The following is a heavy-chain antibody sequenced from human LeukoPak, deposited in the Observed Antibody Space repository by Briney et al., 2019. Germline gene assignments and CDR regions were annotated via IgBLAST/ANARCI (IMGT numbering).Heavy chain of an antibody. Sequence: RASVKVSCKASGYTFTDYYLHWVRQAPGQGLEWMGWINPKSGGTNSAQKFQGRVTMTRDTSISTAYMELSRLTSDDTAVYYCARVAVSFWSGHDYWGQGTLVTVSS. D-gene: IGHD3-3*01. CDR2: INPKSGGT. CDR1: GYTFTDYY. CDR3: ARVAVSFWSGHDY. V-gene: IGHV1-2*02. J-gene: IGHJ4*02.